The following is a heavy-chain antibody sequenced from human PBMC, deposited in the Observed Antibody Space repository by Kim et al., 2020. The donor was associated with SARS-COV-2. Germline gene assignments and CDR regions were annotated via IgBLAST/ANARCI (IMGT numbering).Heavy chain of an antibody. CDR2: ISYDGSNK. D-gene: IGHD3-10*01. CDR1: GFTFSSYA. V-gene: IGHV3-30-3*01. Sequence: GGSLRLSCAASGFTFSSYAMHWVRQAPGKGLEWVAVISYDGSNKYYADSVKGRFTISRDNSKNTLYLQMNSLRAEDTAVYYCAREVRYVGNSCFDYWGQGTRVTVSS. CDR3: AREVRYVGNSCFDY. J-gene: IGHJ4*02.